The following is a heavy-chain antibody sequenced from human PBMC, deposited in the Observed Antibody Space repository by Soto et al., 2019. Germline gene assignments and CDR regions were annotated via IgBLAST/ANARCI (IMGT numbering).Heavy chain of an antibody. Sequence: QVQLVQSGAEVKKPGASVKVSCKASGYTFTSYYMHWVRQAPGQGLEWMGIINPSGGSTSYAQKFQGRVTMTRDTSTSTVYMELSSLRSEDTAVYYCARELFYGDYPREYFQHWGQGTLVTVSS. J-gene: IGHJ1*01. D-gene: IGHD4-17*01. V-gene: IGHV1-46*03. CDR3: ARELFYGDYPREYFQH. CDR2: INPSGGST. CDR1: GYTFTSYY.